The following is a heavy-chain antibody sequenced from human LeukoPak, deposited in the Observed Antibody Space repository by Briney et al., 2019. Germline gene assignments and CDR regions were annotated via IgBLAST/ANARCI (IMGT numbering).Heavy chain of an antibody. Sequence: PSETLSLTCAVYGGSFSGYYWSWIRQPPGKGLEWIGEINHSGSTNYNPSLKSRVTISVDTSKNQFPLKLSSVTAADTAVYYCARVGADGSGFLFDYWGQGTLVTVSS. CDR2: INHSGST. V-gene: IGHV4-34*01. D-gene: IGHD3-10*01. CDR3: ARVGADGSGFLFDY. CDR1: GGSFSGYY. J-gene: IGHJ4*02.